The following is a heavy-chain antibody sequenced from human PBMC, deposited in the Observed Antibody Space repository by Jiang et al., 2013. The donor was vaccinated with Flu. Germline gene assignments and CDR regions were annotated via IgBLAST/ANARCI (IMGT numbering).Heavy chain of an antibody. Sequence: GSGLVKPSETLSLTCSVSGGSISGHYWSWIRQAPGTGLEWMGNIHHSGRTNYTSPLKGRLSISLDASMNQFSLNLTSVTAADSAIYYCARQLGPRLFTWFDPWGQGILVTVSS. CDR1: GGSISGHY. V-gene: IGHV4-59*08. J-gene: IGHJ5*02. D-gene: IGHD3-10*02. CDR2: IHHSGRT. CDR3: ARQLGPRLFTWFDP.